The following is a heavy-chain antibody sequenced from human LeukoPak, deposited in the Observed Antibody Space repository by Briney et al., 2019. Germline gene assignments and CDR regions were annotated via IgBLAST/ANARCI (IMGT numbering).Heavy chain of an antibody. D-gene: IGHD3-22*01. J-gene: IGHJ5*02. V-gene: IGHV3-23*01. CDR3: ARSSSAYYDH. CDR1: GFTFSSYA. CDR2: ISGTGGNT. Sequence: GGSLRLSCAASGFTFSSYAMSWVRQAPGKGLEWVSGISGTGGNTYYADSVKGRFTISRDNSENTLYLQMSSLRLEDTAVYYCARSSSAYYDHWGPGTLVTVSS.